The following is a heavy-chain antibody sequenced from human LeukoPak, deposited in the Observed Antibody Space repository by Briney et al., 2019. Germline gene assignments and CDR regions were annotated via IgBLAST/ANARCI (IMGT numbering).Heavy chain of an antibody. Sequence: GGSLRLSCAASGFSFSNYGMHWVRQAPGKGLDWVAVISADGIDKYYADSVKGRFTIARDNSKNTLYLQMNSLRAEDTAVYYCAKDKGREGDYWCQGNLVTVSS. CDR3: AKDKGREGDY. CDR2: ISADGIDK. CDR1: GFSFSNYG. V-gene: IGHV3-30*18. J-gene: IGHJ4*02. D-gene: IGHD1-26*01.